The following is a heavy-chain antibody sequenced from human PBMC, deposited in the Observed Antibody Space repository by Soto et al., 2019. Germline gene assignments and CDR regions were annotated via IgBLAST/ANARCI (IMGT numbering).Heavy chain of an antibody. V-gene: IGHV4-39*01. CDR1: GGSISSSSYY. CDR2: IYYSGST. D-gene: IGHD2-15*01. J-gene: IGHJ6*03. CDR3: ARSGYCSGGSCYSGNYYYMDV. Sequence: SETLSLTCTVSGGSISSSSYYWGWIRQPPGKGLEWIGSIYYSGSTYYNPSLKSRVTISVDTSKNQFSLKLSSVTAADTAVYYCARSGYCSGGSCYSGNYYYMDVWGKGTTVTVSS.